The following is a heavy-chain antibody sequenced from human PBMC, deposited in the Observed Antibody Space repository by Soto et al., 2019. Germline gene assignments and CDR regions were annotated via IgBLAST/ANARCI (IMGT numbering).Heavy chain of an antibody. CDR2: IYYSGST. D-gene: IGHD2-21*02. CDR1: GGSISSYY. Sequence: SETLSLTCTVSGGSISSYYWGWIRQPPGKGLEWIGYIYYSGSTNYNPSLKSRVTISVDTSKNQFSLKLSSVTAADTAVYYCARHINCGGDCYYRYYYYYGMDVWGQGTTVTVSS. CDR3: ARHINCGGDCYYRYYYYYGMDV. J-gene: IGHJ6*02. V-gene: IGHV4-59*08.